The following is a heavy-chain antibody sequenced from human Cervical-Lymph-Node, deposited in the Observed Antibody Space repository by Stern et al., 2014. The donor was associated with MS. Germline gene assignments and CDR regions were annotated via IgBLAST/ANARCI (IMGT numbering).Heavy chain of an antibody. V-gene: IGHV1-69*01. Sequence: VHLVESGAEVKKPGSSVKVSCTASGGTFRTSAISWVRQAPGQGPEWMGGIIPIFRAANYAQRFRDRVTITADESTNTVYMELRSLRSEDTAVYFCAGEREEMATKYYFDYWGQGTLVTVSS. CDR2: IIPIFRAA. D-gene: IGHD5-24*01. CDR3: AGEREEMATKYYFDY. J-gene: IGHJ4*02. CDR1: GGTFRTSA.